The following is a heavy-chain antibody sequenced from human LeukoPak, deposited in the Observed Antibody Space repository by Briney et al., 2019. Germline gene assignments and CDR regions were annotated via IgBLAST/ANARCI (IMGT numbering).Heavy chain of an antibody. V-gene: IGHV3-11*01. CDR1: GFTFSDYY. CDR2: ISSSGSTI. D-gene: IGHD3-22*01. CDR3: ARDRTSSGRIDDAFDI. J-gene: IGHJ3*02. Sequence: GGSLRLSCAASGFTFSDYYMSWIRQAPGKGLEWASYISSSGSTIYYADSVKGRFTISRDNAKNSLYLQMNSLRAEDTAVYYCARDRTSSGRIDDAFDIWGQGTMVTVSS.